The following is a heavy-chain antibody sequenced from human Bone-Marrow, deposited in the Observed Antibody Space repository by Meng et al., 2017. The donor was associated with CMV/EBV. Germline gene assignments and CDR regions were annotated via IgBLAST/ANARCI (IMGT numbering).Heavy chain of an antibody. Sequence: GESLKISCAASGFTFSSYAMSWVRQAPGKGLEWVSAITGSGGSTYHADSVKGRFTISRDNSKNTLYLQLNSLRAEDTAVYYCAKAFSSSWYREYSDYWGQRTLVTVSS. CDR1: GFTFSSYA. J-gene: IGHJ4*02. V-gene: IGHV3-23*01. CDR2: ITGSGGST. D-gene: IGHD6-13*01. CDR3: AKAFSSSWYREYSDY.